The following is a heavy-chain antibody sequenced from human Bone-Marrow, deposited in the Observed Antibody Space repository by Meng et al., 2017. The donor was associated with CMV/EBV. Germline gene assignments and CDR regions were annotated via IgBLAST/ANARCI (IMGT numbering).Heavy chain of an antibody. Sequence: GSLRLSCTVSGGSISSYYWSWIRQPPGKGLEWIGYIYYSGSTNYNPSLKSRVTISVDTSKNQFSLKLSSVTATDTAVYYCARFGRHYYDSSGFVFAYWGQGPTVPVAS. V-gene: IGHV4-59*01. CDR2: IYYSGST. CDR1: GGSISSYY. D-gene: IGHD3-22*01. CDR3: ARFGRHYYDSSGFVFAY. J-gene: IGHJ4*03.